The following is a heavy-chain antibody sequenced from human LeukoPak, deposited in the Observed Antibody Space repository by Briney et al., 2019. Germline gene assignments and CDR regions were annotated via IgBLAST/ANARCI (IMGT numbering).Heavy chain of an antibody. CDR3: VKDQTWEPPHYCDY. CDR2: VSGSGART. J-gene: IGHJ4*02. CDR1: GFTFSTYA. D-gene: IGHD1-26*01. V-gene: IGHV3-23*01. Sequence: GGSLRLSCAASGFTFSTYAMSWVRQAPGKGLEWVSGVSGSGARTDYADSVRGRFTISRDNSKNTLYLHMNSLRAEDTAVYFCVKDQTWEPPHYCDYWGQGTLVTVSS.